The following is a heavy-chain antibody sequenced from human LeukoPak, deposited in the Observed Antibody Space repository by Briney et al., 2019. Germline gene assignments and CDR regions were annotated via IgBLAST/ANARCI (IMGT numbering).Heavy chain of an antibody. CDR1: GGSFSGYY. CDR2: INHSGST. V-gene: IGHV4-34*01. Sequence: SETLSLTCAVYGGSFSGYYWSWMRQPPGKGLEWIGEINHSGSTNYNPSLKSRVTISVDTSKNQFSLKLNSVTAADTAVYYCAGGGDSGGYYYPMFDYWGQGTLVTVSS. D-gene: IGHD3-22*01. CDR3: AGGGDSGGYYYPMFDY. J-gene: IGHJ4*02.